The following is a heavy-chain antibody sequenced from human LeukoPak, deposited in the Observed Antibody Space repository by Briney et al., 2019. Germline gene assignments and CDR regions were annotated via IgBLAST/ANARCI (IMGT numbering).Heavy chain of an antibody. CDR2: FGTRSTSV. Sequence: GRSLRLSCTASGFTFSGYSMNWIRQAPGKGLEWVSSFGTRSTSVYHADSVKGRFTISRDNSKNTLYLQMNSLRAEDTAVYYCARDKSLSGSYYFYWGQGTLVTVSS. D-gene: IGHD1-26*01. J-gene: IGHJ4*02. CDR3: ARDKSLSGSYYFY. CDR1: GFTFSGYS. V-gene: IGHV3-21*01.